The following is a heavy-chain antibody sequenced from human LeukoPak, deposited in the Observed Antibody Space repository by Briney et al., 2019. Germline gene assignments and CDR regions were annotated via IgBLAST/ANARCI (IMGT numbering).Heavy chain of an antibody. CDR1: GFTVSSNH. V-gene: IGHV3-53*01. Sequence: GGSLRLSCAASGFTVSSNHMSWVRQAPGKGLEWVSVIYSGGSTYYADSVKGRFTISRDNSKNTLYLQMNSLRAEDTAVYYCARAIGIAATIPYWGQGTLVTVSS. D-gene: IGHD6-13*01. J-gene: IGHJ4*02. CDR2: IYSGGST. CDR3: ARAIGIAATIPY.